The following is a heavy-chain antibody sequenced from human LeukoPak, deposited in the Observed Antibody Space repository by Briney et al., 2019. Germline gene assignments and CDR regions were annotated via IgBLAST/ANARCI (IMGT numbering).Heavy chain of an antibody. CDR1: GGSISSGSYY. J-gene: IGHJ3*02. Sequence: SQTLSLTCTVSGGSISSGSYYWSWIRQPAGKGLEWIGRIYTSGSTNYNPSLKSRVTISVDTSKNQFSLKLSSVTAADTAVYYCARGEGDAFDIWGQGTMVTVSS. V-gene: IGHV4-61*02. CDR2: IYTSGST. CDR3: ARGEGDAFDI.